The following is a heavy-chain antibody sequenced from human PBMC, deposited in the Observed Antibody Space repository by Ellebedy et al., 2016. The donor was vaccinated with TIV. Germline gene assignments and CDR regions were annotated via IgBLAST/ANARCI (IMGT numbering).Heavy chain of an antibody. J-gene: IGHJ6*02. CDR2: ISSNGGST. CDR1: GFTFSSYA. CDR3: AKDYVSGSYYYYYQGMDV. D-gene: IGHD3-10*01. Sequence: GGSLRLSXSASGFTFSSYAMHWVRQAPGKGLEYVSAISSNGGSTYYADSAKGRFTISRDNSKNTLYLQMNSLRAEDTAVYYCAKDYVSGSYYYYYQGMDVWGQGTTVTVSS. V-gene: IGHV3-64*04.